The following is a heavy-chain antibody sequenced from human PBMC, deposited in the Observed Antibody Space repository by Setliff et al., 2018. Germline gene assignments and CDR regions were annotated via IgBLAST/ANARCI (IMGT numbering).Heavy chain of an antibody. V-gene: IGHV1-69*05. CDR1: GNRFTDYN. CDR2: IIPMFGTP. CDR3: ARDLDYQYYYETSGRDAFDI. Sequence: SVKVSCKASGNRFTDYNLHWVRQAPGQGLEWMGGIIPMFGTPAYAQKFQDRVTITTDESTSTAYMELRSLRSDDTAVYYCARDLDYQYYYETSGRDAFDIWGLGTMVTVSS. D-gene: IGHD3-22*01. J-gene: IGHJ3*02.